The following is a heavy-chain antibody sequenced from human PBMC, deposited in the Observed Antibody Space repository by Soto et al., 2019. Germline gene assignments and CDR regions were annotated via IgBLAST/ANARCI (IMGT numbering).Heavy chain of an antibody. J-gene: IGHJ4*02. D-gene: IGHD3-10*01. CDR2: INAANGDT. V-gene: IGHV1-3*01. CDR3: ARKEYFGSGSFHFDY. CDR1: GYTFTRYP. Sequence: ASVKVSCKAFGYTFTRYPIHWVRQTPGQRLEWMGYINAANGDTRYSHEFQGRVTFDRDASASTAYMQLSSLTSEDTAVYYCARKEYFGSGSFHFDYCGQGSLVTVSS.